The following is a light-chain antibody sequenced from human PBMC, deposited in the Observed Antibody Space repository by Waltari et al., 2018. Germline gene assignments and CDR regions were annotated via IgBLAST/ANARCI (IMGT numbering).Light chain of an antibody. J-gene: IGKJ2*01. Sequence: DIQMTQSPSSLSASVGDRVTITCRASQSISSYLNWYQQKPGKAPKLLIYAASSLQSGVPSRFSGSGSGTDFTLTISSLQPEDFATYYCQQSYCTPPESTFGQGTKLEIK. CDR1: QSISSY. CDR2: AAS. CDR3: QQSYCTPPEST. V-gene: IGKV1-39*01.